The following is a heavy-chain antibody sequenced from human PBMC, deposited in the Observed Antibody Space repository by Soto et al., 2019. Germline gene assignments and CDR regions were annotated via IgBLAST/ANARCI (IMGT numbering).Heavy chain of an antibody. CDR3: ARIWGDDLYGMDV. CDR2: IYPGDSYT. D-gene: IGHD3-10*01. Sequence: GESLKISCKGSGYSFTSYWIGWVRQMPGKGLEWMGIIYPGDSYTRYSPSFQGQVTISVDTSKNQFSLKLSSVTAADTAVYYCARIWGDDLYGMDVWGQGTTVTVSS. CDR1: GYSFTSYW. J-gene: IGHJ6*02. V-gene: IGHV5-51*01.